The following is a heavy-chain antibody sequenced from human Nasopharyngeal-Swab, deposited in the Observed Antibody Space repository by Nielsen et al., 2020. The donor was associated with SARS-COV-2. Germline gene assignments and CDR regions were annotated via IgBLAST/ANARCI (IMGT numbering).Heavy chain of an antibody. CDR3: AKEGFSSGWYSGGYFDF. CDR1: GFTFSSYA. CDR2: IYSGGSST. Sequence: GESLKISCAASGFTFSSYAMSWVRQAPGKGLEWVSVIYSGGSSTYYADSVKGRFTISRDNSKNTLYLQMNSLRAEDTAVYYCAKEGFSSGWYSGGYFDFWGRGTLVTVSS. D-gene: IGHD6-19*01. J-gene: IGHJ2*01. V-gene: IGHV3-23*03.